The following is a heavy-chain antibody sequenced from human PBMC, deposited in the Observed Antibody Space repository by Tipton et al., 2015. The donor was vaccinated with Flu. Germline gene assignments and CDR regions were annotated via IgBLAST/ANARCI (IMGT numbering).Heavy chain of an antibody. J-gene: IGHJ6*03. CDR3: AADYVRGFGYYCMDV. Sequence: TLSLTCAVYGGSFSSYYWSWIRQPPGKGLEWIGYIYYSGSTNYNPSLKSRVTISVDTSKNQFSLKLSSVTAADTAVYYCAADYVRGFGYYCMDVWGKGTTVTVSS. V-gene: IGHV4-59*08. CDR2: IYYSGST. D-gene: IGHD3-10*02. CDR1: GGSFSSYY.